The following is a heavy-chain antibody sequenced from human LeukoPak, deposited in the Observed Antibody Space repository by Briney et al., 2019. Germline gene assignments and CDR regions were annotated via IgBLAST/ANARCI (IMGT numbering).Heavy chain of an antibody. V-gene: IGHV3-21*04. CDR2: ISSSSSYT. Sequence: PGGSLRLSCAASGFAFSSYAIRWVRQAPGKGLEWVSYISSSSSYTNYADSVKGRFTISRDNAKNSLYLQMNSLRAEDTAVYYCARDRYDILTGYYDVWYFDYWGQGTLVTVSS. CDR3: ARDRYDILTGYYDVWYFDY. D-gene: IGHD3-9*01. CDR1: GFAFSSYA. J-gene: IGHJ4*02.